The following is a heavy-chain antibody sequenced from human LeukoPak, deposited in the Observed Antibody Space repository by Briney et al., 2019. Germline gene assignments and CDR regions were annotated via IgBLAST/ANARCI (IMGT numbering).Heavy chain of an antibody. J-gene: IGHJ6*03. CDR1: GGSISSSSYY. V-gene: IGHV4-39*07. Sequence: PSETLSLTCTVSGGSISSSSYYWGWIRQPPGKGLEWIGSIYYSGSTYYNPSLKSRVTISVDTSKNQFSLKLSSVTAADTAVYYCARDRGDYSNYRGYYYYYMDVWGKGTTVTVSS. CDR2: IYYSGST. CDR3: ARDRGDYSNYRGYYYYYMDV. D-gene: IGHD4-11*01.